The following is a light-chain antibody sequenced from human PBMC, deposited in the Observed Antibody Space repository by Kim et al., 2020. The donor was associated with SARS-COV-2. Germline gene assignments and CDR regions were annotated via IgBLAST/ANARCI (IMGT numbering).Light chain of an antibody. CDR3: AVWDDSLSSPV. CDR2: AYD. V-gene: IGLV1-44*01. Sequence: QAVVTQPPSASATPGQRVTISCSGSSSNIGKNTVNWFQQFPGTAPKLLISAYDQRPSGIPDRFSGSKSGTSASLVISGLQSEDEADYYCAVWDDSLSSPVFGGGTQLTVL. J-gene: IGLJ3*02. CDR1: SSNIGKNT.